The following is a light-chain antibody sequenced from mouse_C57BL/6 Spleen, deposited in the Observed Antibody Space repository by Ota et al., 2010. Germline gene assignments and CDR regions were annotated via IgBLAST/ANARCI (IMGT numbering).Light chain of an antibody. J-gene: IGKJ1*01. CDR3: QQYSSYRT. CDR1: QDVGTA. V-gene: IGKV6-23*01. CDR2: WAS. Sequence: DIVMTQSHKFMSTSVGEMTCKASQDVGTAVAWYQQKPGQSPKLLIYWASTRHTGVPDRFTGSGSGTDFTLTISNVQSEDLADYFCQQYSSYRTFGGGT.